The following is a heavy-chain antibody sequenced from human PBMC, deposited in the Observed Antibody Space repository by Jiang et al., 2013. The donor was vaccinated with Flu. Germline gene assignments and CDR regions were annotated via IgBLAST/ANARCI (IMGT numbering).Heavy chain of an antibody. J-gene: IGHJ4*02. CDR2: IDKSGYIT. Sequence: RLSCVGSGFTFENYAMHWVRQAPGKGLEWVSGIDKSGYITFYAESVRGYFSISRDNHKNTLSLHMDSLRADDTAVYYCASDVDGDSGTWFDYWGQGTLVTVSP. CDR1: GFTFENYA. CDR3: ASDVDGDSGTWFDY. V-gene: IGHV3-23*05. D-gene: IGHD4-17*01.